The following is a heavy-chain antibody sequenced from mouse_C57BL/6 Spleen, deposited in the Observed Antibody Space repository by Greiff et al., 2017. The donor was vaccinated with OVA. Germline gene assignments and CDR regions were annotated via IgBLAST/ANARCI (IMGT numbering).Heavy chain of an antibody. V-gene: IGHV1-82*01. CDR2: IYPGDGDT. CDR3: ARSPYDYDDFDY. D-gene: IGHD2-4*01. CDR1: GYAFSSSW. J-gene: IGHJ2*01. Sequence: LQESGPELVKPGASVKISCKASGYAFSSSWMNWVKQRPGKGLEWIGRIYPGDGDTNYNGKFKGKATLTADKSSSTAYMQLSSLTSEDSAVYFCARSPYDYDDFDYWGQGTTLTVSS.